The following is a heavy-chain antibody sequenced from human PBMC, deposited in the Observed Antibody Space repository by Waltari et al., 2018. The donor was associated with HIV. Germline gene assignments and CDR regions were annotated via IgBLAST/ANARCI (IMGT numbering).Heavy chain of an antibody. D-gene: IGHD4-17*01. CDR1: GFSFRRYA. CDR3: AATVTTRGTFDY. Sequence: VQLVESGGALVKPGGSLRLSCEVSGFSFRRYAMNWVRQAPGRGLQWLSYISSDRKYIYYEQSLKGRFTISRDNAKSSGFLQMDNLRDADTATYYCAATVTTRGTFDYWGQGTVVAV. J-gene: IGHJ4*02. V-gene: IGHV3-21*05. CDR2: ISSDRKYI.